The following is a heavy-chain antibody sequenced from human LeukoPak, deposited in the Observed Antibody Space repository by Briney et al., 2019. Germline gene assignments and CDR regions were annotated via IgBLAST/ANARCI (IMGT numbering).Heavy chain of an antibody. V-gene: IGHV1-18*01. D-gene: IGHD6-13*01. Sequence: ASVKVSCKASGYTFTRYGITWVRQAPGQGLETMGWISPNNGNTNYAQKFQGRVTMTTDTSTSTAYMELRSLRSDDTAVYYCARGIAAAGFDYWGQGTLVTVSS. CDR2: ISPNNGNT. J-gene: IGHJ4*02. CDR3: ARGIAAAGFDY. CDR1: GYTFTRYG.